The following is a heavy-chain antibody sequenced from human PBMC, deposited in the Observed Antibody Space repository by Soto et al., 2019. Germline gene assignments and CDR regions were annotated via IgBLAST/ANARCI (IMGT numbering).Heavy chain of an antibody. V-gene: IGHV3-23*01. D-gene: IGHD3-16*01. CDR1: GFTFSDYA. CDR2: ISGAAGRT. CDR3: AREFHSSSLYYYYYGMDX. Sequence: GGSLRLSCAASGFTFSDYAMSWVRQAPGAGLEWVSSISGAAGRTFYGDSVKGRFTISRDNAKNTLYLQMNSLRAEDTAMYYCAREFHSSSLYYYYYGMDXWGQGTTVTVSS. J-gene: IGHJ6*02.